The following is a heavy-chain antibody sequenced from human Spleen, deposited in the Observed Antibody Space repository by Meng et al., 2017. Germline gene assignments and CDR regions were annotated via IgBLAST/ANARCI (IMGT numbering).Heavy chain of an antibody. V-gene: IGHV4-34*01. CDR1: GWSFSDYY. J-gene: IGHJ4*02. CDR2: INHSGST. Sequence: QVQLQQGGRGLLKPSETLSLTCGVSGWSFSDYYWSWIRQPPGKGLEWIGEINHSGSTNYNPSLESRATISVDTSQNNLSLKLSSVTAADSAVYYCARGPTTMAHDFDYWGQGTLVTVSS. CDR3: ARGPTTMAHDFDY. D-gene: IGHD4-11*01.